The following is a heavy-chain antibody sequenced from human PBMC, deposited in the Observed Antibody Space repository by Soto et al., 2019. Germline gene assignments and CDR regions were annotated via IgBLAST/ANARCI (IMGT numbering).Heavy chain of an antibody. CDR2: IVPMNGSP. V-gene: IGHV1-69*01. CDR3: SFAPNWTYQLTRY. J-gene: IGHJ4*02. Sequence: QVQLVQSGAEVKKPGSSVRVSCKASGGMFYSSAINWVRQAPGQGLEWMGGIVPMNGSPKYAQECLGRVTISADASPTTAYMDLSGLKSEDTAVYYCSFAPNWTYQLTRYWGRRTQVTVSS. CDR1: GGMFYSSA. D-gene: IGHD2-2*01.